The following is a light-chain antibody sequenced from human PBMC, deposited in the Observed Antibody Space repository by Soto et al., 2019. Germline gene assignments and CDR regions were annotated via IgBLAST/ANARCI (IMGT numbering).Light chain of an antibody. CDR3: QHSYSTIT. J-gene: IGKJ5*01. Sequence: DIQMTQSPSSLSAYVGDRVTITGRASQSISSYLNWYQQKPGKAPKLLIYAASSLQSGVPSRFSGSGSGTDFTLTIRSLKPEDFATEYCQHSYSTITFGQGTRLEIK. CDR1: QSISSY. CDR2: AAS. V-gene: IGKV1-39*01.